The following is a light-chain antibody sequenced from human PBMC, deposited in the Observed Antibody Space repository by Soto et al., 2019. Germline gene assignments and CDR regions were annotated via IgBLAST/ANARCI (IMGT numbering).Light chain of an antibody. CDR2: AAS. V-gene: IGKV1-6*01. J-gene: IGKJ3*01. CDR3: LQGYNFPHT. Sequence: AIKMTQSPSSLSASVGDRVTITCRASQDIRNDLGWYQQKPGKAPNLLIYAASTLQIGVPSRFSGSGSGTDFTITISSMQPEDLATYYCLQGYNFPHTFGPGTKVDIK. CDR1: QDIRND.